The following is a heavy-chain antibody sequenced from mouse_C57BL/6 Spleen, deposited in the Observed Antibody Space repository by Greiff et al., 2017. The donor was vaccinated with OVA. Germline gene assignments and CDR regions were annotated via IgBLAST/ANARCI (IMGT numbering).Heavy chain of an antibody. Sequence: VQLQQSGGGLVKPGGSLKLSCAASGFTFSDYGMHWVRQAPEKGLEWVAYISSGSSTIYYADTVKGRFTISRDNAKNTLFLQMTSLRSEDTAMYYCASYGWFAYWGQGTLVTVSA. CDR1: GFTFSDYG. D-gene: IGHD1-1*01. J-gene: IGHJ3*01. CDR2: ISSGSSTI. CDR3: ASYGWFAY. V-gene: IGHV5-17*01.